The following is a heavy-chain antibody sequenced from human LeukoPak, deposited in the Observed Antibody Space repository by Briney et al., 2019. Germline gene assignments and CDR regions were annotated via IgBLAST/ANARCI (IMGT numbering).Heavy chain of an antibody. CDR3: AKGQPGGTQLPSWAPYYFDY. CDR1: GXTFSSSG. V-gene: IGHV3-30*18. Sequence: PGRSLRLSCAASGXTFSSSGMHWVRQAPGKGLQWVAVISYDGSNKYYTNSVKGRFTISRDNSKNTVYLQMNSLRAEDTAVYYCAKGQPGGTQLPSWAPYYFDYWGQGTLVTVSS. J-gene: IGHJ4*02. CDR2: ISYDGSNK. D-gene: IGHD5-18*01.